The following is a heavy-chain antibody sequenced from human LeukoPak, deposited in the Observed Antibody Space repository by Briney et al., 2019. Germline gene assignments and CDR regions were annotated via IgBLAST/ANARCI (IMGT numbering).Heavy chain of an antibody. CDR1: GFTFSESW. Sequence: GGSLRLSCAASGFTFSESWMTWVRQVPGLGLEWVAHINHEGGGIQYVDSVKGRFTITRDNAKGSVYLQMNSLRAEDTAIYHCATYINWVAGDVWGQGTTVIVSS. J-gene: IGHJ6*02. CDR3: ATYINWVAGDV. D-gene: IGHD1-1*01. V-gene: IGHV3-7*01. CDR2: INHEGGGI.